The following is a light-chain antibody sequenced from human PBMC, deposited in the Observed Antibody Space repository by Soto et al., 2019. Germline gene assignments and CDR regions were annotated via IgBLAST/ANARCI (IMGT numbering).Light chain of an antibody. CDR3: QKYHSAPRT. CDR1: QSITRW. CDR2: GAS. V-gene: IGKV1-27*01. Sequence: DIQMTQSPSTLSPSVGDRVTITCRASQSITRWLAWSQQKPGKAPNVLIYGASSLQSGVPSRFSGSGSGTDFTLTISSLQPEDIATYYCQKYHSAPRTFGQGTKVDIK. J-gene: IGKJ1*01.